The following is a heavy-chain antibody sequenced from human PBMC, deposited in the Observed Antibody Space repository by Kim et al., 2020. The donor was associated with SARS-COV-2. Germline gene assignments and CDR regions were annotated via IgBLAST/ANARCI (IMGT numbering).Heavy chain of an antibody. V-gene: IGHV3-23*01. CDR1: GFTFSRYA. J-gene: IGHJ4*02. CDR3: EASDY. CDR2: ISDSGVRT. Sequence: GGSLRLSCAASGFTFSRYAMSWARQARGKGLEWVSTISDSGVRTHYADSVKGRFTISRDNSKSTLFLQMNSLRAEDTAVYYCEASDYWGQGSLVTVSS.